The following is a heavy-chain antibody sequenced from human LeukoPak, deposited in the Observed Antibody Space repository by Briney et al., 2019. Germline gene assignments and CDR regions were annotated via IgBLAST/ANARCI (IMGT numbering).Heavy chain of an antibody. CDR1: GSTFSSYS. CDR2: ISSSSSYI. J-gene: IGHJ4*02. V-gene: IGHV3-21*01. D-gene: IGHD3-3*01. CDR3: ARDLSFWSGYLLPDFDY. Sequence: GGSLRLSCAASGSTFSSYSMNWVRQAPGKGLEWVSSISSSSSYIYYADSVKGRFTISRDNAKNSLYLQMNSLRAEDTAVYYCARDLSFWSGYLLPDFDYWGQGTLVTVSS.